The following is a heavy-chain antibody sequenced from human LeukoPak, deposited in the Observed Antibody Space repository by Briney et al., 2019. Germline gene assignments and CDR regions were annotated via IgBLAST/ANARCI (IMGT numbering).Heavy chain of an antibody. CDR1: GSTFNNYW. Sequence: PGESLKISCKASGSTFNNYWIGWVRQMPGRGLEWMGMLYPDGSATTYHPSFEGRVTISADKSVTTAYLEWNSLKASDTALYYCVRQGLQSGTYPAYWGPGTLVTVSS. V-gene: IGHV5-51*01. J-gene: IGHJ4*02. CDR3: VRQGLQSGTYPAY. D-gene: IGHD1-26*01. CDR2: LYPDGSAT.